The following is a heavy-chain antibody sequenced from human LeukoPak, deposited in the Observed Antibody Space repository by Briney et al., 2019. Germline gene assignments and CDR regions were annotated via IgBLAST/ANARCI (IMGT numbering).Heavy chain of an antibody. D-gene: IGHD4-23*01. J-gene: IGHJ6*02. Sequence: GGSLTLSCAASGFTLRSNYMSWLRQATGKALEWLLVIYNSGSTYYTDSVKGRFTISRDNSKNTVYLQMNSLKAEDTAVYDCVGLGVVTPGYYAMDVWGQGTTVTVSS. CDR2: IYNSGST. CDR1: GFTLRSNY. V-gene: IGHV3-66*01. CDR3: VGLGVVTPGYYAMDV.